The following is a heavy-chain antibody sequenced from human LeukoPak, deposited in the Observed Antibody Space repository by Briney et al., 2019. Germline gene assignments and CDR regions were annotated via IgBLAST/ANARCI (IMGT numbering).Heavy chain of an antibody. CDR3: AIPKDHNDDSAFDI. V-gene: IGHV1-3*01. Sequence: VASVKVSCKASGYTFIDYTMHWLRQAPGQRLDWMGWINGGSGNTKYSPEFQGRVTIIRDTSASTGYMELSSLRPEDTAVYYCAIPKDHNDDSAFDIWGQGTMVTVSS. CDR2: INGGSGNT. CDR1: GYTFIDYT. J-gene: IGHJ3*02. D-gene: IGHD3-9*01.